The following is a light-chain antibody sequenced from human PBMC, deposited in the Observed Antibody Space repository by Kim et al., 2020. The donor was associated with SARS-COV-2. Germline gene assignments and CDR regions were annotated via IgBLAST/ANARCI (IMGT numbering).Light chain of an antibody. J-gene: IGKJ4*01. CDR1: QTIYNN. CDR2: DAS. CDR3: QQYRDWPLT. V-gene: IGKV3-15*01. Sequence: EIVMTQSPVTLSVSPGERATLSCGASQTIYNNLAWYQQKLGQAPRVVIYDASTRASGVPDRFSGRGSGSEFTLTIDSLQSEDLAVYYCQQYRDWPLTFGGGTKVEIK.